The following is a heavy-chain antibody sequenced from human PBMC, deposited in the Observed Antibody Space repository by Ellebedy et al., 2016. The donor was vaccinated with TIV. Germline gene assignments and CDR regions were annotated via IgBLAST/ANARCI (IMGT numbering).Heavy chain of an antibody. J-gene: IGHJ5*02. CDR1: GGSISGKSDY. Sequence: SETLSLTCTVSGGSISGKSDYWGWIRQPPGTGLDYIGCIYYSGTTYHNPSLKSRVTMTVDTSKKQFSLKLSSATAADTAVYYCARVRGPHNKNWFDPWGQGTQVTVSS. D-gene: IGHD1-14*01. CDR2: IYYSGTT. CDR3: ARVRGPHNKNWFDP. V-gene: IGHV4-39*01.